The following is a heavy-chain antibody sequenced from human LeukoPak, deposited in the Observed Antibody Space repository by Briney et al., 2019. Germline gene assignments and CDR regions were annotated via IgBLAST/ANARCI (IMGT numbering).Heavy chain of an antibody. Sequence: PGGSLRLSYAASGFTFSGFAMSWVRRTPGKGLEWVSGISGSCDNTLYAVSVKGRFTISRDNSKNTLYLEMNSLRAEDTAIYYCAKMKGHPLPKYYMDVWGQGTTVTVSS. D-gene: IGHD1-26*01. CDR2: ISGSCDNT. J-gene: IGHJ6*01. CDR1: GFTFSGFA. V-gene: IGHV3-23*01. CDR3: AKMKGHPLPKYYMDV.